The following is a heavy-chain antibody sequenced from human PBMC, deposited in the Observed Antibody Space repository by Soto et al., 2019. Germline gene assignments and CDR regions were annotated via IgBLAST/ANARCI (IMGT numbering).Heavy chain of an antibody. V-gene: IGHV3-21*01. CDR2: ISSSSSYI. CDR1: GFTFSSYS. Sequence: GGSLRLSCAASGFTFSSYSMNWVRQAPGKGLEWVSSISSSSSYIYYADSVKGRFTISRDNAKNSLYLQMNSLRAEDTAVYYCAQGAEPIVVVPAAHGKFDYWGQGTLVTVSS. J-gene: IGHJ4*01. D-gene: IGHD2-2*01. CDR3: AQGAEPIVVVPAAHGKFDY.